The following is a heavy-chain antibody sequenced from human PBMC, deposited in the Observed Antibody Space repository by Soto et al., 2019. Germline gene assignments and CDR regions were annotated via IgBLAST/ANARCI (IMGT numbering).Heavy chain of an antibody. Sequence: SLRLSCEVSGFTFSAYWMHWVRQVPGKGLIWVSRISDDGSTTTYADSVKGRFTISRDNAKNTLYLQMNSLRADDTGLYYCTRGPRVSSTGTGAHWGQGTLVTVSS. CDR2: ISDDGSTT. J-gene: IGHJ4*02. CDR3: TRGPRVSSTGTGAH. D-gene: IGHD1-1*01. V-gene: IGHV3-74*01. CDR1: GFTFSAYW.